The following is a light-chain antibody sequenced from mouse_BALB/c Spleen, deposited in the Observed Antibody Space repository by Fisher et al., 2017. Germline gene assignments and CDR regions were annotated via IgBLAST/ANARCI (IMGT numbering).Light chain of an antibody. CDR3: QQRSSYPPT. Sequence: IVITQTPAIMSASPGEKVTMTCSASSSVSYMHWFQQKPGTSPKLWIYSTSNLASGVPARFSGSGSGTSYSLTISRMEAEDAATYYCQQRSSYPPTFGAGTKL. CDR2: STS. V-gene: IGKV4-57*01. J-gene: IGKJ5*01. CDR1: SSVSY.